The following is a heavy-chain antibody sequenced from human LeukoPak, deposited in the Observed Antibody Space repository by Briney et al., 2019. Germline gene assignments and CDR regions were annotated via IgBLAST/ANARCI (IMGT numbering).Heavy chain of an antibody. J-gene: IGHJ4*02. D-gene: IGHD6-19*01. CDR2: IDYSGST. V-gene: IGHV4-59*12. Sequence: PSETLSLTCAVYGGSFSGYYWSWIRQPPGKGLEWIGYIDYSGSTNYNPSLKSRVTISVDTSKNQFSLKLSSVTAADTAVYYCARATEYSSGWKRRGLAPRKFDYWGQGTLVTVSS. CDR1: GGSFSGYY. CDR3: ARATEYSSGWKRRGLAPRKFDY.